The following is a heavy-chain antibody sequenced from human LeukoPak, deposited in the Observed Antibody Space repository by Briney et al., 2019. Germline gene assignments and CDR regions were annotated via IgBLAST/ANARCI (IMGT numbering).Heavy chain of an antibody. D-gene: IGHD2-21*02. Sequence: PGGSLRPSCAASGFTLRNFWMHWVRQAPGKGLVWVSRINSDGSSTTYADSVKGRFTISRDNAKNTLYLQMNSLRAGDTAMFYCARAPVQYYGGDCDAFDIWGQGTMVTVSS. CDR1: GFTLRNFW. V-gene: IGHV3-74*01. CDR2: INSDGSST. J-gene: IGHJ3*02. CDR3: ARAPVQYYGGDCDAFDI.